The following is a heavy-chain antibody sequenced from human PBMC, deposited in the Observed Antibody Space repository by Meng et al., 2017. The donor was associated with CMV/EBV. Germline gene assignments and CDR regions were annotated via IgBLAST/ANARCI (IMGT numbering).Heavy chain of an antibody. D-gene: IGHD3-22*01. Sequence: GESLKISCAASGFTFSSYCMSWVRQAPGKGLEWVSAIRGSGGSTYHADSVKGRFTISRDNSKNTEYLQMNSLRAEDTAVYYCAKGGYCDSIGPLPSFDCWGQGTLVTVSS. V-gene: IGHV3-23*01. CDR2: IRGSGGST. CDR1: GFTFSSYC. CDR3: AKGGYCDSIGPLPSFDC. J-gene: IGHJ4*02.